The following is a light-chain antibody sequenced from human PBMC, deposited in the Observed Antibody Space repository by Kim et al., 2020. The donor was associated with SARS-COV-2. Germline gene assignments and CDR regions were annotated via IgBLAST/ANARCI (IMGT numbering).Light chain of an antibody. CDR2: GAS. Sequence: LSPGESAPLACRASQSVNSRYLAWYQVTPGQAPRLLLFGASRWATGVPDRFSGSGSGTVFTLTISSLEPEDVAVYYCQQYGTLPYTFGQGPELEI. V-gene: IGKV3-20*01. CDR1: QSVNSRY. CDR3: QQYGTLPYT. J-gene: IGKJ2*01.